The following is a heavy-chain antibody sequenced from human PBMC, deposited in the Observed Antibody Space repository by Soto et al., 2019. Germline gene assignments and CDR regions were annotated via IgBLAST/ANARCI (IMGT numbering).Heavy chain of an antibody. D-gene: IGHD3-22*01. Sequence: SGPTLVNPTQTLTLTCTFSEFSLSTSGVGVGWIRQPPGKALEWLALIYWNDDKRYSPSLKSRLTITKDTSKNQVVLTMTNMDPVDTATYYCAHSRSYYESPPRSFDIWGQGTMVTVSS. CDR1: EFSLSTSGVG. CDR2: IYWNDDK. J-gene: IGHJ3*02. CDR3: AHSRSYYESPPRSFDI. V-gene: IGHV2-5*01.